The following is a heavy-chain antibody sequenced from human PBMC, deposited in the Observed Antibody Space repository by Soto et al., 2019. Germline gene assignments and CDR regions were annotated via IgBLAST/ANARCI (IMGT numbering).Heavy chain of an antibody. V-gene: IGHV4-34*01. CDR2: INHSGST. CDR3: ARGVIYCSGGSCYLGRKYYFDY. D-gene: IGHD2-15*01. J-gene: IGHJ4*02. Sequence: SETLSLTCAVYGGSFSGYYWSWIRQPPGKGLEWIGEINHSGSTNYNPSLKSRVTISVDTSKNQFSLKLSSVTAADTAVYYCARGVIYCSGGSCYLGRKYYFDYWGQGTLVTVSS. CDR1: GGSFSGYY.